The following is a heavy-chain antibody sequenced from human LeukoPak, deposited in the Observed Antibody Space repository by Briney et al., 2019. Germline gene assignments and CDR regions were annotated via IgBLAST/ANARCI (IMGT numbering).Heavy chain of an antibody. CDR3: ARVGYYGSGSYYMKYYFDY. D-gene: IGHD3-10*01. CDR1: GGTFSSYA. Sequence: ASVKVSCKASGGTFSSYAISWVRQAPGQGLEWMGGIIPIFGTANYAQKFQGRVTITADKSTSTAYMELSSLRSEDTAVYYCARVGYYGSGSYYMKYYFDYWGQGTLVTVSS. J-gene: IGHJ4*02. V-gene: IGHV1-69*06. CDR2: IIPIFGTA.